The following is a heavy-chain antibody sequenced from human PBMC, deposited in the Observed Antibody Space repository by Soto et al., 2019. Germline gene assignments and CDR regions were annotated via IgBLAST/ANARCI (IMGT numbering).Heavy chain of an antibody. V-gene: IGHV3-74*01. CDR3: ARGIRNYYGTDV. J-gene: IGHJ6*02. CDR2: INGDGSNT. D-gene: IGHD5-18*01. Sequence: GGSLRLSCAASGFTFSSYWMHWVRQGPGKGLVWVSRINGDGSNTNYADSVRGRFTISRDNAKNTVYLQMNSLRDEDTAVYYCARGIRNYYGTDVWGQGTTVTVSS. CDR1: GFTFSSYW.